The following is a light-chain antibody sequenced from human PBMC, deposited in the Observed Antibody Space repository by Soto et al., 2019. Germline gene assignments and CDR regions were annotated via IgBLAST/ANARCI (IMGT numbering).Light chain of an antibody. CDR1: SSNIGNSA. V-gene: IGLV1-36*01. CDR3: AAWDDSLNGQV. Sequence: QSALTQPPSVSEAPRQRVTISCSGSSSNIGNSAVNWYQQLPGKAPKLLIYYDDLLPSGVSDRFSGSKSGTSASLAISGLQSEDEADYYCAAWDDSLNGQVFGTGTKVTVL. J-gene: IGLJ1*01. CDR2: YDD.